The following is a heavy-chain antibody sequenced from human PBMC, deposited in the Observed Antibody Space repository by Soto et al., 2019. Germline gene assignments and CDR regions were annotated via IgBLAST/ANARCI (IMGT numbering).Heavy chain of an antibody. CDR3: AREGGDYYDSSGYRYYFDY. V-gene: IGHV1-69*01. Sequence: QVQLVQSGAGVKKPGSSVKVSCKASGGTFSSYAISWVRQAPGHGLEWMGGFIPIFGTANYAQKFQGRVTITADESTSTAYMELSSLRSEDTAVDYCAREGGDYYDSSGYRYYFDYWGQGTLVTVSS. CDR1: GGTFSSYA. D-gene: IGHD3-22*01. J-gene: IGHJ4*02. CDR2: FIPIFGTA.